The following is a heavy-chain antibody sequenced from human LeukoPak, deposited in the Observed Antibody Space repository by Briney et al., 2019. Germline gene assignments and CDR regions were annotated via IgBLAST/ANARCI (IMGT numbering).Heavy chain of an antibody. CDR1: GYTFTSYG. J-gene: IGHJ4*02. Sequence: ASVKVSCKASGYTFTSYGISWVRQAPGQGLEWMARISAYNGNTNYAQKLQSRVTMTTDTSTSTAYMELRSLRSDDTAVYYCARDKTTDYGDEVGLDYWGQGTLVTVSS. V-gene: IGHV1-18*01. CDR3: ARDKTTDYGDEVGLDY. CDR2: ISAYNGNT. D-gene: IGHD4-17*01.